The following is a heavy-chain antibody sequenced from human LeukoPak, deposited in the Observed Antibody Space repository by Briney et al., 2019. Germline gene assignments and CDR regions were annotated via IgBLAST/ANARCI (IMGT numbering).Heavy chain of an antibody. CDR1: GGSFGGYY. V-gene: IGHV4-34*01. J-gene: IGHJ6*03. D-gene: IGHD3-3*01. Sequence: SETLSLTCAVYGGSFGGYYWSWIRQPPGKGLEWIGEINHSGSTNYNPSLKSRVTISVDTSKNQFSLKLSSVTAADTAVYYCARQLVFGVVITFYMDVWGKGTTVTVSS. CDR2: INHSGST. CDR3: ARQLVFGVVITFYMDV.